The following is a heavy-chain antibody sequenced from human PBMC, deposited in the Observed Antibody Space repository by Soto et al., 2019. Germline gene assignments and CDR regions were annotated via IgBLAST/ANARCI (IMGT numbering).Heavy chain of an antibody. CDR3: AREGYCISTSCYGTVGWYYYGMDV. CDR2: IIPIFGTA. D-gene: IGHD2-2*01. CDR1: GGTFSSYA. J-gene: IGHJ6*02. V-gene: IGHV1-69*12. Sequence: QVQLVQSGAEVKKPGSSVKVSCKASGGTFSSYAISWVRQAPGQGLEWMGGIIPIFGTANYAQKFQGRVTITADESTSTAYMALSSLRSEDTAVYYCAREGYCISTSCYGTVGWYYYGMDVWGQGTTVTVSS.